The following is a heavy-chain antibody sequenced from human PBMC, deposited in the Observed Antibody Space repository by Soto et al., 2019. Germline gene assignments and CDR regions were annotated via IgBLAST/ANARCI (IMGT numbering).Heavy chain of an antibody. CDR1: GYSFAGYW. CDR3: ARQIYDSDTGPNFQYYFDS. Sequence: GESLKISCKGSGYSFAGYWITWVRQKPGKGLEWMGRIDPSDSQTYYSPSFRGHVTISVTKSITTVFLQWSSLRASDTAMYHCARQIYDSDTGPNFQYYFDSWGQGTPVTVSS. V-gene: IGHV5-10-1*01. D-gene: IGHD3-22*01. CDR2: IDPSDSQT. J-gene: IGHJ4*02.